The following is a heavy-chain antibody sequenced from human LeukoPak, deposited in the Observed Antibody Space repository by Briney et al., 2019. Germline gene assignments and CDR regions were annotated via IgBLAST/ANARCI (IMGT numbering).Heavy chain of an antibody. CDR2: INAGNGNT. CDR3: ARAQTYYYDSSGYYPLDY. CDR1: GYTFTSYA. Sequence: ASVKVSCKASGYTFTSYAMHWVRQAPGQRLEWMGWINAGNGNTKYSRKFQGRVTITRDTSASTAYMELSSLRSEDTAVYYCARAQTYYYDSSGYYPLDYWGQGTLVTVSS. D-gene: IGHD3-22*01. J-gene: IGHJ4*02. V-gene: IGHV1-3*01.